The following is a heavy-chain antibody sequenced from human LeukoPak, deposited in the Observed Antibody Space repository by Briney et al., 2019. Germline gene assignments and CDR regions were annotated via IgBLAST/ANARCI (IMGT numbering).Heavy chain of an antibody. CDR2: ISSSGSSV. Sequence: GSLRLSCAASGFTFTNYEMNWVRQAPGKGLEWVSYISSSGSSVYYADSVKCRFTISRDNAKNSVYLQMNSLRAEDTAVYYCASQWFGDFYFDYWGQGTLVTVSS. V-gene: IGHV3-48*03. J-gene: IGHJ4*02. CDR3: ASQWFGDFYFDY. CDR1: GFTFTNYE. D-gene: IGHD3-10*01.